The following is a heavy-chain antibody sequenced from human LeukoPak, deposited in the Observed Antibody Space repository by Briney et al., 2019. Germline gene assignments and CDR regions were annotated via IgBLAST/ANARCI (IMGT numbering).Heavy chain of an antibody. CDR3: ARAPSEIGGYYPEYFRH. J-gene: IGHJ1*01. V-gene: IGHV3-74*01. D-gene: IGHD3-22*01. Sequence: GGSLRLSCALSGFTFSTYWMHWVRQAPGKGLVWVSRIKSDGSTNYADSVKGRFTISRDNAKNTVSLQMNSLRPEDTGVYYCARAPSEIGGYYPEYFRHWGQGTLVTVSS. CDR1: GFTFSTYW. CDR2: IKSDGST.